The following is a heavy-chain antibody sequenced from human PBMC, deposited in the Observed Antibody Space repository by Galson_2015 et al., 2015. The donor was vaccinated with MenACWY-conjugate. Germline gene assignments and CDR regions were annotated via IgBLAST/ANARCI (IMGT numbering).Heavy chain of an antibody. V-gene: IGHV3-30*02. J-gene: IGHJ6*03. CDR3: AKDTNCNYDADYSHYLDI. CDR2: ICDDGINI. Sequence: SLRLSCAASGFAFSSYGMHWVRQAPGKGLEWVAFICDDGINILYADSVKGRFTISRDNSKNTLYLQMNSLSSEDTAVYYCAKDTNCNYDADYSHYLDIFGTGTAVT. CDR1: GFAFSSYG. D-gene: IGHD1-7*01.